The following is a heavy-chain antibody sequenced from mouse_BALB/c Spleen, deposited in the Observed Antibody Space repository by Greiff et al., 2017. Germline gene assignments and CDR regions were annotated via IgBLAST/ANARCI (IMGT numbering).Heavy chain of an antibody. CDR3: ARDRDDEGSAWFAY. V-gene: IGHV5-4*02. CDR2: ISDGGSYT. CDR1: GFTFSDYY. J-gene: IGHJ3*01. Sequence: EVQLQESGGGLVKPGGSLKLSCAASGFTFSDYYMYWVRQTPEKRLEWVATISDGGSYTYYPDSVKGRFTISRDNAKNNLYLQMSSLKSEDTAMYYCARDRDDEGSAWFAYWGQGTLVTVSA. D-gene: IGHD2-12*01.